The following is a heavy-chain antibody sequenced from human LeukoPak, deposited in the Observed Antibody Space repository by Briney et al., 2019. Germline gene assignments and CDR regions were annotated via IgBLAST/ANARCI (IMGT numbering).Heavy chain of an antibody. J-gene: IGHJ4*02. D-gene: IGHD3-22*01. Sequence: GGSLRLSCAASGFTFSSYGMHWVRQAPGKGLEWVAVISYDGSNKYYADSVKGRFTISRDNSKNTLYLQMNSLRAEDTAVYYCARLHYDSSGYYTGLFDYWGQGTLVTVSS. V-gene: IGHV3-30*03. CDR2: ISYDGSNK. CDR1: GFTFSSYG. CDR3: ARLHYDSSGYYTGLFDY.